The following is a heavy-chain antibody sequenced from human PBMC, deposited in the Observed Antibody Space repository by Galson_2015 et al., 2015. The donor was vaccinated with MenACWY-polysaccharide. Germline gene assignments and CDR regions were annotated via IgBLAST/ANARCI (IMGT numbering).Heavy chain of an antibody. CDR3: VKGGWADN. J-gene: IGHJ4*02. V-gene: IGHV3-23*01. D-gene: IGHD1-26*01. CDR2: ISSGSDTA. CDR1: GVNFSIYV. Sequence: SLRLSCAASGVNFSIYVMTWVRQAPGKGLEWVSAISSGSDTAYYTDSVKGRFTISRDNSKDTVHLQMDSLRAEDTAVYYCVKGGWADNWGQGTLVTVSS.